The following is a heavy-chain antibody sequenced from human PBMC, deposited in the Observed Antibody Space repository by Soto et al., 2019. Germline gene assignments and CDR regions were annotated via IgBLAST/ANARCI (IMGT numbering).Heavy chain of an antibody. CDR2: ISGSGGST. D-gene: IGHD2-15*01. V-gene: IGHV3-23*01. CDR1: GFTFSSHA. J-gene: IGHJ6*03. CDR3: AKEGRVVAATPYYYYYMDV. Sequence: EVQLLESGGGLVQPGGSLRLSCTASGFTFSSHAMSWVRQAPGKGLEWVSAISGSGGSTYYADSVKGRFTISRDNSKNTLYLQMNSLRAEDTAVYYCAKEGRVVAATPYYYYYMDVWGKGTTVTVSS.